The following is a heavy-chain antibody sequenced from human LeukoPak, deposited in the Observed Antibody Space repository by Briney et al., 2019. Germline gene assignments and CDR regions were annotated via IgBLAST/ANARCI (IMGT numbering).Heavy chain of an antibody. Sequence: PGGSLRLSCAASGFTFNNYAMNWVRQAPGKGLEWVSVISGSGGTTYYADSVKGRFTVSRDDSKNTLYLQMNSLRAEDTAVYYCAKDGGLWVSAHWGDSWGRGTLVTVSS. CDR3: AKDGGLWVSAHWGDS. D-gene: IGHD7-27*01. J-gene: IGHJ4*02. CDR2: ISGSGGTT. CDR1: GFTFNNYA. V-gene: IGHV3-23*01.